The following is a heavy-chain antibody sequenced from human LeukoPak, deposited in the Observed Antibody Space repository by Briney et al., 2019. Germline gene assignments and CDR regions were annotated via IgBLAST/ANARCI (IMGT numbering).Heavy chain of an antibody. Sequence: SQTLSLTCAISGDSVSSNSAAWNWIRQSPSRGLEWLGRTYYRSKWYNDYAVSVKSRITINPDTSKNQFSLQLNSATPEDTAVYYCARSQIAAAGDYYYYGMDVWGQGTTVTVSS. CDR3: ARSQIAAAGDYYYYGMDV. V-gene: IGHV6-1*01. CDR2: TYYRSKWYN. D-gene: IGHD6-13*01. CDR1: GDSVSSNSAA. J-gene: IGHJ6*02.